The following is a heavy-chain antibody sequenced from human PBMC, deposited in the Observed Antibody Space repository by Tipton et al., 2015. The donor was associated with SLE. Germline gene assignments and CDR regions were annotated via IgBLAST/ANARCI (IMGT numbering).Heavy chain of an antibody. D-gene: IGHD1-26*01. J-gene: IGHJ6*03. CDR1: GYTFTSYA. CDR3: ASGMTDYYYYYMDV. Sequence: QLVQSGAEVKKPGASVKVSCKASGYTFTSYAMHWVRQDPGQRLEWMGWINAGNGNTKYSQKFQGRVTITRDTSASTAYMELSSLRSEDTAVYYCASGMTDYYYYYMDVWGKGTTVTVSS. V-gene: IGHV1-3*01. CDR2: INAGNGNT.